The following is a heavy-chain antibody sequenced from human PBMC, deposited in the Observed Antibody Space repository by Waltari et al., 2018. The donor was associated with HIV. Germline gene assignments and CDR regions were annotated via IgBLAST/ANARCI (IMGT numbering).Heavy chain of an antibody. CDR2: INPNRGGT. CDR3: AREWELRTPFDY. V-gene: IGHV1-2*02. J-gene: IGHJ4*02. D-gene: IGHD1-26*01. CDR1: GYTFTGYY. Sequence: QVQLVQSGAEVKKPGASVKVSCKASGYTFTGYYMHWVRQAPGQGLEWMGWINPNRGGTNDAQKVQGRVTMTRDTSISTAYMELSRRRSDDTAVYYCAREWELRTPFDYWGQGTLVTVSS.